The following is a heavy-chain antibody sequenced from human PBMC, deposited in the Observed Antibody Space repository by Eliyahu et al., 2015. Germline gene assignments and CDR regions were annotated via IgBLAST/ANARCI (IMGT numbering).Heavy chain of an antibody. V-gene: IGHV4-34*01. CDR2: INHSGST. CDR3: ARRGPGYSSGWYGRPSQGIDY. CDR1: GGSFSGYY. J-gene: IGHJ4*02. Sequence: QVQLQQWGAGLLKPSETLSLTCAVXGGSFSGYYWSWIRQPPGKGLEWIGEINHSGSTNYNPSLKSRVTISVDTSKNQFSLKLSSVTAADTAVYYCARRGPGYSSGWYGRPSQGIDYWGQGTLVTVSS. D-gene: IGHD6-19*01.